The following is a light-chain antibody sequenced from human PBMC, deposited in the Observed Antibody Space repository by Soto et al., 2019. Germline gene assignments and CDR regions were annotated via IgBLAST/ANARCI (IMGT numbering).Light chain of an antibody. Sequence: DIQMTQSPSSLSTSVGDKVTITCRASQSISKYLNWYQQKPGKAPKLLISVASSLQSEVPSRFSGDGSETDFTLSISSLQPEDSVIYYCQQSFTTPFTFGPGTKVDVK. CDR1: QSISKY. CDR2: VAS. J-gene: IGKJ3*01. V-gene: IGKV1-39*01. CDR3: QQSFTTPFT.